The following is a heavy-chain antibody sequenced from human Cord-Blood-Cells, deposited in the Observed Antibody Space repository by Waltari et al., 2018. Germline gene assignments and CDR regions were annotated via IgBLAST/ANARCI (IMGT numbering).Heavy chain of an antibody. J-gene: IGHJ4*02. CDR1: GYTFCSYA. CDR2: ISYDGSNK. D-gene: IGHD3-10*01. V-gene: IGHV3-30-3*01. CDR3: VAPNGSGSYDY. Sequence: QVQLVESGGGVVQPGRSLRLSCAASGYTFCSYAMHWVRQAPGKGLEWVAVISYDGSNKYYADSVKGRFTISRDNSKNTLYLQMNSLRAEDTAVYYCVAPNGSGSYDYWGQGTLVTVSS.